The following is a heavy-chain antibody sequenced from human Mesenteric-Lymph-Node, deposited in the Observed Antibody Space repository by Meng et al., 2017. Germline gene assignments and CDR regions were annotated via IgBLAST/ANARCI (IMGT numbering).Heavy chain of an antibody. CDR1: GIRFNDAW. Sequence: EVQLVESGGGLVKPGGSLSLSWAVSGIRFNDAWMIWARQAPGKGLEWVGRTLPKGAGGTIDYTAPVRGRFTISRDDSQNTLYLQMHSLETEDTGVYFCTWMTTVTTIGYWGPGTLVTVSS. CDR2: TLPKGAGGTI. D-gene: IGHD4-17*01. V-gene: IGHV3-15*01. CDR3: TWMTTVTTIGY. J-gene: IGHJ4*02.